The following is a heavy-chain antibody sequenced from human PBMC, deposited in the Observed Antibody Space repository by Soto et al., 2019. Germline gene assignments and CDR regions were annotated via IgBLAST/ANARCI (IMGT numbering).Heavy chain of an antibody. V-gene: IGHV1-69*18. D-gene: IGHD3-3*01. Sequence: QVQLVQSGAEVKKPGSSVKVSCKASGGTFSSFAISWVRQAPGQGLEWMGTLIQIFDTANYVQKFQGRVTITADESTSTAYMELSSLRSEDTAVYYCATGYYGMSDNAGYFHYWGQGTLVTVSS. J-gene: IGHJ1*01. CDR1: GGTFSSFA. CDR3: ATGYYGMSDNAGYFHY. CDR2: LIQIFDTA.